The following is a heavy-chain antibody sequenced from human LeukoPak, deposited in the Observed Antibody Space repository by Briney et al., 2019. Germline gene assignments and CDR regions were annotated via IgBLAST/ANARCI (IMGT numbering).Heavy chain of an antibody. J-gene: IGHJ4*02. CDR1: RFIFDNYG. V-gene: IGHV3-23*01. CDR2: ISDDGYST. Sequence: GGSLRLSCAASRFIFDNYGMTWVRQAPGKGLEWVSGISDDGYSTYYADSVKGRFTISRDNSKNTLYLQMNSLRAEDTAVYYCAKAKLDGDYYFDYWGQGTLVTVSS. D-gene: IGHD4-17*01. CDR3: AKAKLDGDYYFDY.